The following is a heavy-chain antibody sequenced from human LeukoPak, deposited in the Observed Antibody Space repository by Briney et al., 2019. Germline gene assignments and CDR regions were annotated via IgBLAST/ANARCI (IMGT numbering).Heavy chain of an antibody. V-gene: IGHV3-20*04. CDR1: GFTFDDYG. D-gene: IGHD2-8*01. CDR2: INWNGDNT. Sequence: GGSLRLSCAASGFTFDDYGMSWVRQGPGKGLERVSGINWNGDNTGYGDSVKGRFTVSRDNAKNTLYLQMNSLRAEDTAVYYCARDADGPGSLIDYWGQGTLVTVSS. J-gene: IGHJ4*02. CDR3: ARDADGPGSLIDY.